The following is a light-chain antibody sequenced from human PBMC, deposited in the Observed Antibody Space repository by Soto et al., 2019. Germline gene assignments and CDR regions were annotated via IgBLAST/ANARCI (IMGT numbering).Light chain of an antibody. CDR3: QHYGSSPLT. V-gene: IGKV3-20*01. J-gene: IGKJ4*01. CDR1: QSVSATH. Sequence: IGLTQSPDTLSLSPGERATLSCRASQSVSATHLAWYQQKPGQAPRLLLYGASTRATGIPDRFSGSGSGTDFTLTISRVEPEDFAVFYCQHYGSSPLTFGGGTKVEIK. CDR2: GAS.